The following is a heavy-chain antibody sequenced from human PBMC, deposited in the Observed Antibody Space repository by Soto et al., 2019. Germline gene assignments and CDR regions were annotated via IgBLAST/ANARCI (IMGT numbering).Heavy chain of an antibody. CDR1: GFTFSNAW. V-gene: IGHV3-15*01. J-gene: IGHJ2*01. Sequence: GGSLRLSCAASGFTFSNAWMSWVPQAPGKGLEWVCRIKSKTDGWTREYAAPVKGRFTMSRDDSKNTLYLQMNSMKTEDTAVYYCTTEGDGDWYFELWGRGTLVTVSS. D-gene: IGHD3-16*01. CDR2: IKSKTDGWTR. CDR3: TTEGDGDWYFEL.